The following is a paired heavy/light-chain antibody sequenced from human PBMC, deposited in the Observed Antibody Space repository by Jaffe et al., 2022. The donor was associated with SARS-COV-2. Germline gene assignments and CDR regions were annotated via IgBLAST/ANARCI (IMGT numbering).Light chain of an antibody. Sequence: QSVLTQPPSVSGAPGQRVTISCTGSSSNIGAGYDVHWYQQLPGTAPKLLIYDNNNRPSGVPDRFSGSKSGTSASLAITGLQTEDEADYYCQSYDSSLGNVAFGGGTKLTVL. CDR3: QSYDSSLGNVA. CDR2: DNN. CDR1: SSNIGAGYD. J-gene: IGLJ2*01. V-gene: IGLV1-40*01.
Heavy chain of an antibody. CDR1: GFTFSTYA. CDR3: AKDRNWGSATYYYNLDV. J-gene: IGHJ6*02. V-gene: IGHV3-30*18. Sequence: QVQLVESGGGVVQPGRSLRLSCAAAGFTFSTYAMHWVRQAPGKGLEWVAVISYDGSNKFYADSVKGRFTISRDNSKNTLYLQMNSLRAEDTAVYYCAKDRNWGSATYYYNLDVWGQGTTVTVSS. CDR2: ISYDGSNK. D-gene: IGHD7-27*01.